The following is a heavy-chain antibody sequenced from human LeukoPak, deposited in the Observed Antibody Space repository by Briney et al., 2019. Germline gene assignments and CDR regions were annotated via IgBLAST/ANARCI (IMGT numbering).Heavy chain of an antibody. V-gene: IGHV4-61*02. D-gene: IGHD1-7*01. CDR3: ASQEGTDYFDY. CDR1: GGSISSGNYY. J-gene: IGHJ4*02. CDR2: SYTSGDT. Sequence: SETLSLTCSVSGGSISSGNYYWSWIRQPAGKGLEWIGRSYTSGDTNYNPSLKSRVTISVDTSKNQFSLKLSSVTAADTAVYYCASQEGTDYFDYWGQGTLVTVSS.